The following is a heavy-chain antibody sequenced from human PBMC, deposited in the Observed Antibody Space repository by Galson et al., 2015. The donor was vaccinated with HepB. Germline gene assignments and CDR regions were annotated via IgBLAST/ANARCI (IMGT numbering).Heavy chain of an antibody. CDR3: ARGWWPDYEITHVNLDY. CDR1: GYNFAGYW. V-gene: IGHV5-51*03. J-gene: IGHJ4*02. CDR2: IFPGDSHT. Sequence: QSGAEVKEPGESLKISCKGSGYNFAGYWIGWVRQMPGKGLEWMGIIFPGDSHTRYSPSFQGQVTISGDKSIRTAYLQWSSLKASDPGMYYWARGWWPDYEITHVNLDYGGQGTLVTVSS. D-gene: IGHD3-22*01.